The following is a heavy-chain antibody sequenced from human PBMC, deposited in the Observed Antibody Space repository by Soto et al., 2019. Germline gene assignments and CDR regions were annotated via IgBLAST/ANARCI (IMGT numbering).Heavy chain of an antibody. J-gene: IGHJ1*01. CDR2: ISYDGSNK. D-gene: IGHD2-21*02. Sequence: QVQLVESGGGVVQPGRSLRLSCAASGFTFSSYAMHWVRQAPGKGLEWVAVISYDGSNKYYADSVKGRFTISRDNSKNTLYLQMNSLRAEDTAVYYCARGYCGGDCPQYFQHWGQGTLFTVSS. V-gene: IGHV3-30-3*01. CDR1: GFTFSSYA. CDR3: ARGYCGGDCPQYFQH.